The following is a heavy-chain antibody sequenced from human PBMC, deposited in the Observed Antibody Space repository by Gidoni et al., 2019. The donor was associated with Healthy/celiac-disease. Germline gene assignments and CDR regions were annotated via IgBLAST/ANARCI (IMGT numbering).Heavy chain of an antibody. CDR1: GGSITNYY. CDR2: IYYSGST. J-gene: IGHJ4*02. V-gene: IGHV4-59*01. CDR3: ARGRSYLDYLDY. Sequence: QVQLQESGPGLVKPSETLSLTCTVSGGSITNYYWSWIRQPPGKGLEWIGYIYYSGSTNYNPSLKSRVTISVDTSKNQFSLKLSSVTAADTALYYCARGRSYLDYLDYWGQGTLVTVSS. D-gene: IGHD3-9*01.